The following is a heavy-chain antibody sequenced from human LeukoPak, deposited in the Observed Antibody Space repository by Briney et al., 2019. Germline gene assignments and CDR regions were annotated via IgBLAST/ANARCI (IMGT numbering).Heavy chain of an antibody. CDR3: ARAPGYRSFLDY. CDR1: GFTFSSYG. D-gene: IGHD6-13*01. CDR2: IKQDGSEK. Sequence: GGSLRLSCAASGFTFSSYGMSWVRQAPGKGLEWVANIKQDGSEKYYVDSVKGRFTISRDNAKNSLYLQMNSLRAEDTAVYYCARAPGYRSFLDYWGQGTLVIVSS. V-gene: IGHV3-7*01. J-gene: IGHJ4*02.